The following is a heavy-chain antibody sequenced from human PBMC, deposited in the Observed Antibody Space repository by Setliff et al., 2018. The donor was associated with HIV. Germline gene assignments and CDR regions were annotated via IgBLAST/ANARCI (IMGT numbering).Heavy chain of an antibody. D-gene: IGHD3-22*01. J-gene: IGHJ4*02. Sequence: GGSLRLSCETSGFTFGDFCMNWVRQAPGKGLEWISYISSKRTSIYYADSVKGRFTISRDSDRNSLYLQMNGLRAEDTAVYYCARDLSYDYDRSSDTFDYWGQGTLVTVSS. CDR3: ARDLSYDYDRSSDTFDY. CDR1: GFTFGDFC. V-gene: IGHV3-48*01. CDR2: ISSKRTSI.